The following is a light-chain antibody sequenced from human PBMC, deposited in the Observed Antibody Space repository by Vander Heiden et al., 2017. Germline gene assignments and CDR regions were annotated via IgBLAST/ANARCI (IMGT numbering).Light chain of an antibody. CDR2: DAS. Sequence: EIVLHQSPATLPCSPGERATLSCRASQSVSSYLAWYQQKPGQAPRLLIYDASNRATGVPARFSGSGSERDFTLTISSLEPEDFAIYYCQQRSNWPAAFGGGTMVEIK. CDR3: QQRSNWPAA. J-gene: IGKJ4*01. V-gene: IGKV3-11*02. CDR1: QSVSSY.